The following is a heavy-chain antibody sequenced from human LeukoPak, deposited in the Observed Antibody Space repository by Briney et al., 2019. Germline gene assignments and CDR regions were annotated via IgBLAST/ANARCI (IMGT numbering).Heavy chain of an antibody. D-gene: IGHD2-21*01. V-gene: IGHV4-4*02. Sequence: ETLSLTCTVSGGSITSDHWSWVRQPPGKGLEWIGQVHHSGGTSYNPSLRSRVTISIDKSENQFSLKLNSVTAADTAVYYCARHGGHYQSDDWGQGTLVTVSS. CDR2: VHHSGGT. J-gene: IGHJ4*02. CDR1: GGSITSDH. CDR3: ARHGGHYQSDD.